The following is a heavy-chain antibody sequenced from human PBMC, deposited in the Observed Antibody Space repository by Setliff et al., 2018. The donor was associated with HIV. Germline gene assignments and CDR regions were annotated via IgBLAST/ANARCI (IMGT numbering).Heavy chain of an antibody. D-gene: IGHD2-2*01. CDR3: ARFSSVYAAIDN. CDR1: GYTFTGYF. V-gene: IGHV1-2*06. CDR2: INPNTGDT. Sequence: ASVKVSCKASGYTFTGYFIHWVRQAPGQGLEWMGRINPNTGDTNYAQKFQGRLTMTRDTSASMVYMELNSLTSEDTAVYFCARFSSVYAAIDNWGPGTLVTVSS. J-gene: IGHJ4*02.